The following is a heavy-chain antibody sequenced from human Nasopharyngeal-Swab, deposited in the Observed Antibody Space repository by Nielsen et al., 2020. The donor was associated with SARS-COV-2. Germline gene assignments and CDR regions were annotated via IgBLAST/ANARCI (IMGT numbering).Heavy chain of an antibody. Sequence: WVRQAPGQGLEWMGRIIPIFGTANFAQKFQGRVTITADESTSTAYMELSSLRSEDTAVYYCARDTSVLRYFDWLSHAFDIWGQGTMVTVSS. D-gene: IGHD3-9*01. V-gene: IGHV1-69*15. J-gene: IGHJ3*02. CDR2: IIPIFGTA. CDR3: ARDTSVLRYFDWLSHAFDI.